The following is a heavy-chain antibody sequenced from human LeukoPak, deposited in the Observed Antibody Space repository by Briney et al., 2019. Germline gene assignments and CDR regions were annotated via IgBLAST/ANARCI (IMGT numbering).Heavy chain of an antibody. CDR3: AKLVGVSTSAGFDY. Sequence: GGSLRLSCAASGFTFSSYGMHWVRQAPGKGLEWVAVIWYDGSNKYYADSVKGRFTISRDNSKNTLYLQMNSLRAEDTAVYYCAKLVGVSTSAGFDYWGQGTLVTVSS. CDR2: IWYDGSNK. V-gene: IGHV3-33*06. CDR1: GFTFSSYG. J-gene: IGHJ4*02. D-gene: IGHD2-2*01.